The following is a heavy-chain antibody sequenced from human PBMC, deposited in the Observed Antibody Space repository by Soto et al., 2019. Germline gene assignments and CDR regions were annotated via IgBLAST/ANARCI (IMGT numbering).Heavy chain of an antibody. CDR2: IKSKTDGGTT. D-gene: IGHD1-26*01. CDR3: TTGWELPYYYYGMDV. CDR1: GFTFSNAR. V-gene: IGHV3-15*01. Sequence: GGSLRLSCAASGFTFSNARMSWVRQAPGKGLEWVGRIKSKTDGGTTDYAAPVKGRFTISRDDSKNTLYLQMNSLKTEDTAVYYCTTGWELPYYYYGMDVWGQGTTVTVSS. J-gene: IGHJ6*02.